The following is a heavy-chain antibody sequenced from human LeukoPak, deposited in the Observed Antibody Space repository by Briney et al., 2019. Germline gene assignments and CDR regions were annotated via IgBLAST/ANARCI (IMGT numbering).Heavy chain of an antibody. CDR2: ISAYNGNT. Sequence: ASVTVSCKASGYTFTSYGISWVRQAPGQGLEWMGWISAYNGNTNYAQKLQGRVTMTTDTSTSTAYMELRSLRSDDTAVYYCARAGPSPPRGVPPARIVVVPAATLAYNWFDPWGQGTLVTVSS. D-gene: IGHD2-2*01. CDR3: ARAGPSPPRGVPPARIVVVPAATLAYNWFDP. J-gene: IGHJ5*02. CDR1: GYTFTSYG. V-gene: IGHV1-18*01.